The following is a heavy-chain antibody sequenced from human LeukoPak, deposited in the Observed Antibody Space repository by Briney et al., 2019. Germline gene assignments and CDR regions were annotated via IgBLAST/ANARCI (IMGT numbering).Heavy chain of an antibody. D-gene: IGHD3-3*01. CDR3: ARILGYDFWSGYYGFDP. Sequence: ASVKVSCKASGYTFTTYAMNWVRQAPGQGLEWMGWINPNSGGTNYAQKFQGRVTMTRDTSISTAYMELSRLRSDDTAVYYCARILGYDFWSGYYGFDPWGQGTLVTVSS. CDR1: GYTFTTYA. CDR2: INPNSGGT. J-gene: IGHJ5*02. V-gene: IGHV1-2*02.